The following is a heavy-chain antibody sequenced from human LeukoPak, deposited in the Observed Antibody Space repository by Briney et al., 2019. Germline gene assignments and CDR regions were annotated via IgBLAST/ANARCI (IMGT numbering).Heavy chain of an antibody. CDR3: ARGLGENYYYYGMDV. CDR1: GYTFTSYD. V-gene: IGHV1-8*01. Sequence: VASVKVYCKASGYTFTSYDINWVRQATGQGLEWMGWMNPNSGNTGYAQNFQGRVTMTRNTSISTAYMELSSLRSEDTAVYYCARGLGENYYYYGMDVWGQGTTVTVSS. J-gene: IGHJ6*02. CDR2: MNPNSGNT. D-gene: IGHD3-10*01.